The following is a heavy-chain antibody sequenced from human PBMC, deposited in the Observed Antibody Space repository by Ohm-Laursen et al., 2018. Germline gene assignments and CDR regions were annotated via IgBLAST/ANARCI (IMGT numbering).Heavy chain of an antibody. V-gene: IGHV3-48*03. CDR2: ISSSGSTI. Sequence: GSLRLSCAASGFTFSSYEMNWVRQAPGKGLEWVSYISSSGSTIYYADSVKGRFTISRDNAKNSLYLQMNSLRAEDTAVYYCARDVVVVAATYLSYWGQGTLVTVSS. J-gene: IGHJ4*02. D-gene: IGHD2-15*01. CDR3: ARDVVVVAATYLSY. CDR1: GFTFSSYE.